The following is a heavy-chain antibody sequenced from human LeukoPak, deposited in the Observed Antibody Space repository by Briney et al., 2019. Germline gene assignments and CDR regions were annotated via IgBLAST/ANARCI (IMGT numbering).Heavy chain of an antibody. D-gene: IGHD1-14*01. Sequence: GGYLRLSCAASGFTFSSYSMNWVRQAPGKGLEWVSYISSSSSTIYYADSVKGRFTISRDNAKNSLYLQMNSLRAEDTAVYYCARTDEPRSYYYYYMDVWGKGTTVTVSS. CDR2: ISSSSSTI. CDR3: ARTDEPRSYYYYYMDV. V-gene: IGHV3-48*01. CDR1: GFTFSSYS. J-gene: IGHJ6*03.